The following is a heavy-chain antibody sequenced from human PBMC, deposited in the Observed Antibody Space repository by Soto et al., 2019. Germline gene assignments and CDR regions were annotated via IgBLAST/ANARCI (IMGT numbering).Heavy chain of an antibody. CDR1: GFTFSSYA. J-gene: IGHJ4*02. Sequence: GGSLRLSCAASGFTFSSYAMSWVRQAPGKGLKWVSAISGSGGSTYYADSVKGRFTISRDNSKNTLYLQMNSLRAEDTAVYYCAKSRRGVVVAATDYWGQGTLVTVSS. CDR3: AKSRRGVVVAATDY. CDR2: ISGSGGST. V-gene: IGHV3-23*01. D-gene: IGHD2-15*01.